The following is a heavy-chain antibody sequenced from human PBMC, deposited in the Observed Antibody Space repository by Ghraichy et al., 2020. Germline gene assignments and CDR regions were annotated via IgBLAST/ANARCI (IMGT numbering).Heavy chain of an antibody. D-gene: IGHD2-15*01. J-gene: IGHJ6*02. CDR3: AKDVAGGGGRGYSGVDG. Sequence: GGSLRLSCAASGFTFDDYGMHWVRQVPGKGLEGVSLISGDGGSTFYADSVKGRFTISRDNSRNSLYLQMNSLRAEDTALYYCAKDVAGGGGRGYSGVDGWGQPTTPTVSS. CDR1: GFTFDDYG. V-gene: IGHV3-43*02. CDR2: ISGDGGST.